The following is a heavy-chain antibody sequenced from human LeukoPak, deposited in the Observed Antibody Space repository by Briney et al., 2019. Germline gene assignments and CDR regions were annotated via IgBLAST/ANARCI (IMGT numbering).Heavy chain of an antibody. CDR1: GGTFGSYA. D-gene: IGHD1-26*01. CDR3: ARDQSGSYSGIDY. J-gene: IGHJ4*02. CDR2: IIPILGTA. V-gene: IGHV1-69*05. Sequence: SVKVSCKASGGTFGSYAISWVRQAPGQGLEWMGGIIPILGTANYAQKFQGRVTITTDESTSTAYMELSSLRSEDTAVYYCARDQSGSYSGIDYWGQGTLVTVSS.